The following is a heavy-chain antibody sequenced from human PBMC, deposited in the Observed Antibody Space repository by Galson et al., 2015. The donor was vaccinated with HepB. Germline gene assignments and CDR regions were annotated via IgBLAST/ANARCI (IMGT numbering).Heavy chain of an antibody. D-gene: IGHD3-10*01. CDR2: ISGSGGST. V-gene: IGHV3-23*01. J-gene: IGHJ4*02. Sequence: SLRLSCAASGFTFSSYAMSWVRQAPGKGLEWVSAISGSGGSTYYADSVKGRFTISRDNSKNTLYLQMNSLKTEDTAVYYCTSRDLYGSGSYRFDYWGQGTLVTVSS. CDR1: GFTFSSYA. CDR3: TSRDLYGSGSYRFDY.